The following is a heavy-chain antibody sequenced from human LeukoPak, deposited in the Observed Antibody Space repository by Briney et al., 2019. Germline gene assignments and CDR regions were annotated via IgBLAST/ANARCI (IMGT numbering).Heavy chain of an antibody. V-gene: IGHV3-7*01. J-gene: IGHJ4*02. CDR3: ARETGHYYDSSGYHNPTQFGY. Sequence: GGSLRLSCAVSGFSFSNFWMSWVRQAPGRGLEWVANIHPEGNEKYHVESVKGRFTISRDNTKNLLFLQMNGLRVEDTAVYYCARETGHYYDSSGYHNPTQFGYWGQGTLVTVSS. CDR2: IHPEGNEK. CDR1: GFSFSNFW. D-gene: IGHD3-22*01.